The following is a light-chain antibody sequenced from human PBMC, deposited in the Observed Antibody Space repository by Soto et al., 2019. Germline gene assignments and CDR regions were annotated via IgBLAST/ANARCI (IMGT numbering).Light chain of an antibody. J-gene: IGLJ1*01. CDR1: SSDVGAYNY. V-gene: IGLV2-11*01. CDR2: DVN. CDR3: CSYAASYTSSSI. Sequence: QSALTQPRSVSGSPGQSVTISCTGTSSDVGAYNYVTWYQQYLGKAPKLMIYDVNKRPSGVPDRFSCYKSGNTASLTISGLQSVDEADYYSCSYAASYTSSSIFGSGTKLTVL.